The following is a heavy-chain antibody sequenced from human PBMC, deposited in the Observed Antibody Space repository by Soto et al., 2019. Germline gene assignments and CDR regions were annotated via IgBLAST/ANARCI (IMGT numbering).Heavy chain of an antibody. D-gene: IGHD3-9*01. CDR3: ARAPFHYDILTGYYYYYYYMDV. CDR1: GFTFSSYW. V-gene: IGHV3-74*01. Sequence: GGSLRLSCAASGFTFSSYWMHWVRQAPGKGLVWVSRINSDGSSTSYADSVKGRFTISRDNAKNTVYLQMNSLRAEDTAVYYCARAPFHYDILTGYYYYYYYMDVWGKGTTVTVSS. CDR2: INSDGSST. J-gene: IGHJ6*03.